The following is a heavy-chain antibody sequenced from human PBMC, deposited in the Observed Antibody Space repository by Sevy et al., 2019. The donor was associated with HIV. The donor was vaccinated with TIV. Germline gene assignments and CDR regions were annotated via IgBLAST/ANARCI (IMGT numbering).Heavy chain of an antibody. CDR1: GFPFSDYA. Sequence: GGSLRLSCAASGFPFSDYAMSWVRQPPGKGLEWVSGINWNGDNTGYGDSLKGRFTISRDDAKKSLYLEIHSLRVEDTALYYCARSTYYYDTTGYGAFDLWGLGTMVTISS. J-gene: IGHJ3*01. CDR3: ARSTYYYDTTGYGAFDL. CDR2: INWNGDNT. V-gene: IGHV3-20*04. D-gene: IGHD3-22*01.